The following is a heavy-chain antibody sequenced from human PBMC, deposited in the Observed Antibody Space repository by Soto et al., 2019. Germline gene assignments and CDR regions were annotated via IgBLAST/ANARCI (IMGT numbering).Heavy chain of an antibody. CDR2: INQDGGGT. V-gene: IGHV3-7*03. J-gene: IGHJ4*02. CDR3: ARYLRRSGRYFFDY. CDR1: GFTFITSF. D-gene: IGHD6-19*01. Sequence: PGWSLRLSCVAAGFTFITSFMGWVRQAPGKGLEWVANINQDGGGTYYVDSVEGRFTISRDNAKDSLYLQMNSLRGEDTAVYYCARYLRRSGRYFFDYWGQGTLVTVSS.